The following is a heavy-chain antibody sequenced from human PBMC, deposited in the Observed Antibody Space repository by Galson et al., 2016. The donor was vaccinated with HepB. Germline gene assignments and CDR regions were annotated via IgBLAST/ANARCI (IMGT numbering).Heavy chain of an antibody. Sequence: PALVKPPQTLTLTCTFSGFSLNTGGVGVGWIRQPPGKALEWVALIHWDDDKRYSPSLKNRLTITKDTSKNQVVLTMTNMDPVDTGTYYCAHSRMVVYFGMDVWGQGTLVTVSS. CDR1: GFSLNTGGVG. D-gene: IGHD2-15*01. CDR2: IHWDDDK. CDR3: AHSRMVVYFGMDV. V-gene: IGHV2-5*02. J-gene: IGHJ6*02.